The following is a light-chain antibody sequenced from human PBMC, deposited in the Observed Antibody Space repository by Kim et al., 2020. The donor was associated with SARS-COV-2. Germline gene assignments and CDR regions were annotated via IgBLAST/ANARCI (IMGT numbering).Light chain of an antibody. CDR2: GAS. V-gene: IGKV3-20*01. CDR1: QSVSSS. J-gene: IGKJ1*01. CDR3: QQYDTSPQT. Sequence: EIVLTQSPGTLSLSPGEGATLSCRASQSVSSSLAWYRQKPGQAPRLLIYGASSRAIGIADRFSGSGSGTDFTLTITRLEPEDFAVYYCQQYDTSPQTFGQGTKVDIK.